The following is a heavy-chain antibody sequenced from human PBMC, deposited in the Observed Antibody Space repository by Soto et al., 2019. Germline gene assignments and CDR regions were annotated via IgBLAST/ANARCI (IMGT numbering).Heavy chain of an antibody. D-gene: IGHD2-2*02. V-gene: IGHV4-34*01. CDR3: ARGTGVPNVVVVPAAIGSYYYMDV. CDR2: INLSGST. CDR1: GGSFSGYY. J-gene: IGHJ6*03. Sequence: SETLSLTCAVYGGSFSGYYWSWIRQPPGKGLEWIGEINLSGSTNYNPSLKSRVTISVDTSKNQFSLKLSSVTAADTAVYYCARGTGVPNVVVVPAAIGSYYYMDVWGKGTTVTVSS.